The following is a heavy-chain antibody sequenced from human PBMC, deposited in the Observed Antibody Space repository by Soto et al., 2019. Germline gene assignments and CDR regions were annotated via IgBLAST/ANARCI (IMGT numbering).Heavy chain of an antibody. CDR1: GFTFSNYA. J-gene: IGHJ4*02. CDR2: VTGTSGGT. Sequence: EVQLLESGGGLVQRGGSLRLSCAVSGFTFSNYAMSWVRQTPGKGLEWVSTVTGTSGGTYYADSVKGRFTTSRDNSKNTLYLQMTSLSVEDTAIYSCAKRPACPKPGCHVQGHHYVDYWGQGTLVTVSS. V-gene: IGHV3-23*01. D-gene: IGHD2-2*01. CDR3: AKRPACPKPGCHVQGHHYVDY.